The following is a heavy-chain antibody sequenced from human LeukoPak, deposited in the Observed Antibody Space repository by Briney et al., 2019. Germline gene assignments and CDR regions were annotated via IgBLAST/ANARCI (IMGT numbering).Heavy chain of an antibody. Sequence: GGSLRLSCSASGFTFSSHAMHWVRQAAGKGLEYVSAISSNGRSTDYADSVRGRFTISRDNSKNTLYLQMNSLRAEDTAVYYCARELPPVVKYYFDYWGQGTLVTVSS. CDR1: GFTFSSHA. CDR3: ARELPPVVKYYFDY. J-gene: IGHJ4*02. V-gene: IGHV3-64*04. CDR2: ISSNGRST. D-gene: IGHD3-22*01.